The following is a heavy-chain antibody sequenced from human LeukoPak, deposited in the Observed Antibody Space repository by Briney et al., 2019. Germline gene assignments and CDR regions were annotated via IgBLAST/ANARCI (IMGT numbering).Heavy chain of an antibody. J-gene: IGHJ4*02. V-gene: IGHV3-23*01. Sequence: GGSLRLSRAASGFTFSSYPMSWVRQAPGKGLEWVSSISSNGGRTYYADSVKGRFTISRDNSNNTLYLQMNSLRVEDTAVYYCARDQGYDSLFLDYWGQGTLVTVSS. CDR3: ARDQGYDSLFLDY. D-gene: IGHD3-22*01. CDR2: ISSNGGRT. CDR1: GFTFSSYP.